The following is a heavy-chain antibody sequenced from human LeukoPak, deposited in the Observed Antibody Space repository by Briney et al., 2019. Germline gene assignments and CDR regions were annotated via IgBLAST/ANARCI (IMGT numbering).Heavy chain of an antibody. D-gene: IGHD6-13*01. V-gene: IGHV4-59*01. CDR3: ARRVYYYGMDV. CDR2: IYYSGST. J-gene: IGHJ6*02. Sequence: SETLSLTCIVSGGSISNYYWSWIRQPPGKGLEWIGYIYYSGSTNYNPSLKSRVTISVDTSKNQFSLKLSSVTAADTAVYYCARRVYYYGMDVWGQGTTVTVSS. CDR1: GGSISNYY.